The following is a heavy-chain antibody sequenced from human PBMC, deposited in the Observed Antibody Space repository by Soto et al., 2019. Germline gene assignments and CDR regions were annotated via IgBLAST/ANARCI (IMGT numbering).Heavy chain of an antibody. V-gene: IGHV4-30-4*01. CDR3: ARYSGYEGLRFDP. Sequence: QVQLQESGPGLVKPSQTLSLTCTVSGGSISSGDYYWSWIRQPPGKGLEWIGYIYYSGSTYYNPSLNSRVTISVDTSKNQFALKLSSVTAADTAVYYCARYSGYEGLRFDPWGQGTLVTVSS. CDR2: IYYSGST. J-gene: IGHJ5*02. CDR1: GGSISSGDYY. D-gene: IGHD5-12*01.